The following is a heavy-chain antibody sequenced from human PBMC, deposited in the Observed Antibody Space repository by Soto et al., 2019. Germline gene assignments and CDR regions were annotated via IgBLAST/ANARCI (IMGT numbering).Heavy chain of an antibody. V-gene: IGHV3-23*01. D-gene: IGHD4-17*01. CDR2: ITASGGRT. CDR3: AKDTRYADYVRWFDS. CDR1: GFTFSSYA. Sequence: EVHLLESGGGLVQPGGSLRLSCTASGFTFSSYAMTWVRQAPGRGLEGVSGITASGGRTYYADSVKGRFTISRDNSKMTLYLQMNSLGAEGTAVYYCAKDTRYADYVRWFDSWGQGTLVTVSS. J-gene: IGHJ5*01.